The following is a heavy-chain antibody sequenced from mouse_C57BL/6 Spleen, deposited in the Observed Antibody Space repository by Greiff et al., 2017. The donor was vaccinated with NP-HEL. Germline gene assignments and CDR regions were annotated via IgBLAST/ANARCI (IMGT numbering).Heavy chain of an antibody. CDR2: INPNNGGT. CDR1: GYTFTDYN. CDR3: ARSGYYGSKGAWFAY. Sequence: VQLQQSGPELVKPGASVKIPCKASGYTFTDYNMDWVKQSHGKSLEWIGDINPNNGGTSYNQKFKGKATLTVDKSSSTAYMELRSLTSEDTAVYYCARSGYYGSKGAWFAYWGQGTLVTVSA. J-gene: IGHJ3*01. V-gene: IGHV1-18*01. D-gene: IGHD1-1*01.